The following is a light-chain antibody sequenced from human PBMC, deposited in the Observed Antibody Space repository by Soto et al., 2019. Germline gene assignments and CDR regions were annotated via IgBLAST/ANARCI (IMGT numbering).Light chain of an antibody. CDR3: SSYTSSSTPYV. CDR1: SSDVGGHNY. CDR2: DVS. V-gene: IGLV2-14*01. J-gene: IGLJ1*01. Sequence: QSALTQPASVSGSPGQSITISCTGTSSDVGGHNYVSWYQQHPGKAPKLMIYDVSNRPSGVPNRFSGSKSGNTASLTISGLQAEDEADYYCSSYTSSSTPYVFGTGTKVTVL.